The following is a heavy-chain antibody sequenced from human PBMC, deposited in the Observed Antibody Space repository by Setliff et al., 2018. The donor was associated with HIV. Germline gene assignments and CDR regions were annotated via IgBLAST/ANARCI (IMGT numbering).Heavy chain of an antibody. V-gene: IGHV4-59*08. CDR2: IYYSGST. D-gene: IGHD3-3*01. CDR1: GGSISSYY. J-gene: IGHJ6*02. CDR3: ARIFGDQGYYYGMDV. Sequence: ASETLSLTCTVSGGSISSYYWSWIRQPPGKGLEWIGYIYYSGSTNYNPSLKSRVTISVDTSKNQFSLKLTSVTASDTAVYYCARIFGDQGYYYGMDVWGQGTTVTVSS.